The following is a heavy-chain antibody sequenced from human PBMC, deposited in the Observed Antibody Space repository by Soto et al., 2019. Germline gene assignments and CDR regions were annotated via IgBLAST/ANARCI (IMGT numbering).Heavy chain of an antibody. J-gene: IGHJ5*02. V-gene: IGHV1-46*01. CDR3: ARDPNIVLVPAGKYNWFDP. D-gene: IGHD2-2*01. CDR1: GYTFTSYY. CDR2: INPSGGST. Sequence: ASVKVSCKASGYTFTSYYMHWVRQAPGQGLEWMGIINPSGGSTNYAQKLQGRVTMTTDTSTSTAYMELRSLRSDDTAVYYCARDPNIVLVPAGKYNWFDPWGQGTLVTVSS.